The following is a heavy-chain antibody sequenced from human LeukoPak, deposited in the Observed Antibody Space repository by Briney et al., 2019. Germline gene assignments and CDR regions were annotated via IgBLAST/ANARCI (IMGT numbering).Heavy chain of an antibody. D-gene: IGHD3-3*01. Sequence: GGSLRLSCAASGFIFTNFWMSWVRQAPGKGLEWVANIKQDGSEKHYVDSVKGRFTISRDNAKNSLYLQMNSLRAEDTAVYYCASPAELSYYDFWSGSVPLDYWGQGTLVTVSS. CDR2: IKQDGSEK. J-gene: IGHJ4*02. CDR3: ASPAELSYYDFWSGSVPLDY. V-gene: IGHV3-7*01. CDR1: GFIFTNFW.